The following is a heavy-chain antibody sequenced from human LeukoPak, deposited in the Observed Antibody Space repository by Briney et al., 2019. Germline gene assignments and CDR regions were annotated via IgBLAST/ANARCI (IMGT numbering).Heavy chain of an antibody. CDR1: GCTFSSYA. CDR3: ARGGRWLPRAFDI. J-gene: IGHJ3*02. Sequence: SVKVSCKASGCTFSSYAISWLRQAPGQGLEWMGGIIPIFGTANYAQTFKGRATITTDKSTSTAYMELSSLRSEDTAMYYCARGGRWLPRAFDIWGQGTMVTVSS. CDR2: IIPIFGTA. D-gene: IGHD5-24*01. V-gene: IGHV1-69*05.